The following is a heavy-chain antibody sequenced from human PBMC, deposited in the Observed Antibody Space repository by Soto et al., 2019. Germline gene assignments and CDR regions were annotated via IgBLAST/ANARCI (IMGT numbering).Heavy chain of an antibody. J-gene: IGHJ4*02. CDR1: GGSISNDNYS. CDR3: ARGGFQLLPDY. D-gene: IGHD2-2*01. V-gene: IGHV4-30-2*06. Sequence: ASETLSLTCTVSGGSISNDNYSWSWIRQSRGKGLEWIGYIYYTGSTYCNPSLKSRVTISIDRSKNQFSLKLTSVTAADTAVYYCARGGFQLLPDYWGQGSLVTVSS. CDR2: IYYTGST.